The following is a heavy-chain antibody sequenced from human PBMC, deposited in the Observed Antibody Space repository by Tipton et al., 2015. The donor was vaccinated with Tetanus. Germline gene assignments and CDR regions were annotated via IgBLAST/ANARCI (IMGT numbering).Heavy chain of an antibody. CDR1: GGSLSRYY. CDR3: GRGIWLYTSTCPRHWLDP. V-gene: IGHV4-34*01. Sequence: TLSLTCAVYGGSLSRYYWTWIRQPPGKGLEWIGEVDDSGSTNYSPSLKSRVTISLDTSKNEFSLTLSSVTAADTAVYYCGRGIWLYTSTCPRHWLDPWGQGTLVTVSS. CDR2: VDDSGST. J-gene: IGHJ5*02. D-gene: IGHD6-13*01.